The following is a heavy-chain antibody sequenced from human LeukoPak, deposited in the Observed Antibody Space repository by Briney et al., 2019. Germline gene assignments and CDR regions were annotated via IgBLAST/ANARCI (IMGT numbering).Heavy chain of an antibody. V-gene: IGHV4-61*02. CDR2: IYTTGST. Sequence: SQTLSLTCTVSGGSISSGSYYWSWIRQPAGKGLEWIGRIYTTGSTNYNPSLKSRVTISVDTSKNHFSLKLSSVTAADTAVYYCARGLEWGDGFDIWGQGTMVTVSP. CDR3: ARGLEWGDGFDI. D-gene: IGHD3-3*01. CDR1: GGSISSGSYY. J-gene: IGHJ3*02.